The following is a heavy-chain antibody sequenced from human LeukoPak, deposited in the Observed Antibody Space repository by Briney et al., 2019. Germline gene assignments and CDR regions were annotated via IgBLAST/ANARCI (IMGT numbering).Heavy chain of an antibody. CDR1: SFTFSDYW. Sequence: GGSLRLSCVASSFTFSDYWMHWVRQAPGKGLVWVSRINSDGSSSNYADSMKGRFTISRDNAKNTLYLQMNSLRAEDTAVYYCARFNYDSKYYDYWGQGTLVTVSS. D-gene: IGHD3-16*01. J-gene: IGHJ4*02. CDR3: ARFNYDSKYYDY. V-gene: IGHV3-74*01. CDR2: INSDGSSS.